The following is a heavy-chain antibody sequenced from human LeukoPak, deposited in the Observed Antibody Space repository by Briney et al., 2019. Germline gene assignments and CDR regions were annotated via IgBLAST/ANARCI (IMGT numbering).Heavy chain of an antibody. Sequence: SVKVSCKASGGTFSSYAISWVRQAPGQGLEGVGGIIPIFSTANYAQKFQGRVTITADQSTSTAYKELRSMRSEDTGVYNCARDGGRIMVRGVTRRGMDVWGKGTTVTVSS. J-gene: IGHJ6*04. CDR2: IIPIFSTA. D-gene: IGHD3-10*01. CDR1: GGTFSSYA. CDR3: ARDGGRIMVRGVTRRGMDV. V-gene: IGHV1-69*01.